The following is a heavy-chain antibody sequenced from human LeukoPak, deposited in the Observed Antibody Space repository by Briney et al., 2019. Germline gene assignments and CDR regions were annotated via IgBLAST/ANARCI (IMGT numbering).Heavy chain of an antibody. D-gene: IGHD3-10*01. V-gene: IGHV3-21*04. CDR1: GFTFSSYS. Sequence: PGGSLRLSCAASGFTFSSYSMNWVRQAPGKGLEWVSSISSSSSYIYYADSVKGRFTISRDNAKNSLYLQMNSPRADDTAAYYCARVPRCGSGSYYSLDHWGQGTLVTVSS. J-gene: IGHJ4*02. CDR2: ISSSSSYI. CDR3: ARVPRCGSGSYYSLDH.